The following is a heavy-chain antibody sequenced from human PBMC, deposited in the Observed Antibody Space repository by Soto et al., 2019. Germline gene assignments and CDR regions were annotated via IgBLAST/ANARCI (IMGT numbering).Heavy chain of an antibody. CDR2: ITSTGSST. CDR1: GFFFSDYA. D-gene: IGHD3-10*01. J-gene: IGHJ4*02. Sequence: EVQLLESGGGVVQPGGSLRLSCAASGFFFSDYAMTWVRQAPGKGLEWVSAITSTGSSTYFADSVKGRITISRDNSKNRMCLQMDSLRAEDTAIFYCAKGVEGYIGSSFYYWGQGVLVTVSS. CDR3: AKGVEGYIGSSFYY. V-gene: IGHV3-23*01.